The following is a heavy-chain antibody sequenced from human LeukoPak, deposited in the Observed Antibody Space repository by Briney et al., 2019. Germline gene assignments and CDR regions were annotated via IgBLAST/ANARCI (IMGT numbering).Heavy chain of an antibody. Sequence: GGSLRLSCAASGFTFSNYAMHWVRQAPGKGLEWVAVVAYDGSNKYYADSVKGRVTIPRDNSKHRLYQQMNSLRAEDTAIYYCAKTSRANSGYDSPFDYWGQGTLVSVSS. V-gene: IGHV3-30*04. D-gene: IGHD5-12*01. CDR2: VAYDGSNK. CDR3: AKTSRANSGYDSPFDY. J-gene: IGHJ4*02. CDR1: GFTFSNYA.